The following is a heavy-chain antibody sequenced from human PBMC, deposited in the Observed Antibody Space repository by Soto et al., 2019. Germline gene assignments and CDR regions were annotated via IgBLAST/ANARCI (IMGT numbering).Heavy chain of an antibody. V-gene: IGHV4-31*03. CDR1: GGSISSGGYY. J-gene: IGHJ5*02. Sequence: SETLSLTCTVSGGSISSGGYYWSWIRKHPGKGLEWIGYIYYSGSTYYNPSLKSRVTISVDTSKNQFSLKLSSVTAADTAVYYCARYYYDFWSGYWFDPWGQGTLVTVSS. D-gene: IGHD3-3*01. CDR2: IYYSGST. CDR3: ARYYYDFWSGYWFDP.